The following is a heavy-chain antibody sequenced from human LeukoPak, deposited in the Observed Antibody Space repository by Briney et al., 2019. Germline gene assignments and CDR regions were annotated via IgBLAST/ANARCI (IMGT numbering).Heavy chain of an antibody. CDR3: PRGHSPNSRYYHYYSGMDV. CDR2: INHSGST. D-gene: IGHD3-16*02. V-gene: IGHV4-34*01. Sequence: PSETLSLTCAVYGGSFSGYYWSWIRQPPGKGLEWIGEINHSGSTNYNPSLKSRVTISVDTSKNQFSLKLSSWTAAATALYYCPRGHSPNSRYYHYYSGMDVWGQGTTVTVSS. J-gene: IGHJ6*02. CDR1: GGSFSGYY.